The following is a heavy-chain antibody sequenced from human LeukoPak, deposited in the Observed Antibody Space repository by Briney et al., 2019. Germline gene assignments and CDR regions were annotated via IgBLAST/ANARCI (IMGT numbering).Heavy chain of an antibody. CDR2: IIPIFGTA. CDR1: GGTFSSHA. Sequence: SVKVSCKASGGTFSSHAISWVRQAPGQGLEWMGGIIPIFGTANYAQKFQGRVTITADESTSTAYMELSSLRSEDTAVYYCAREQAGSGSYFYYYYYGMDVWGQGTTVTVSS. J-gene: IGHJ6*02. V-gene: IGHV1-69*13. CDR3: AREQAGSGSYFYYYYYGMDV. D-gene: IGHD3-10*01.